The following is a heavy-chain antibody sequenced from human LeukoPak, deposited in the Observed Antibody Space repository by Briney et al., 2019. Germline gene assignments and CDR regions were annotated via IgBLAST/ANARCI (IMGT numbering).Heavy chain of an antibody. V-gene: IGHV3-7*01. Sequence: GGSLRLSCAASGFNFRNYWMSWVRQAPGKGLEWVANIKPDGSEKYYAESVRGRFTVSRDNTKNSLDLQMDSLRAEDTAVYYCARDTIQLWLHYGMDVWGQGTTVTVSS. CDR1: GFNFRNYW. CDR3: ARDTIQLWLHYGMDV. CDR2: IKPDGSEK. J-gene: IGHJ6*02. D-gene: IGHD5-18*01.